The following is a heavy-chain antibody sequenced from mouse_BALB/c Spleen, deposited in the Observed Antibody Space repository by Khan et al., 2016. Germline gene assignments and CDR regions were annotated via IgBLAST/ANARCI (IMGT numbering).Heavy chain of an antibody. CDR2: ISYSGNT. CDR3: ARLMITGWFAY. CDR1: GYSITSDYA. Sequence: EVQLQESGPGLVKPSQSLSLTCTVTGYSITSDYAWNWLRQFPGNKLEWMGYISYSGNTSYNPSLKSRISITRDTSKNQFFLQLNSVTTEDTATYYCARLMITGWFAYWGQGTLVTVSA. V-gene: IGHV3-2*02. J-gene: IGHJ3*01. D-gene: IGHD2-4*01.